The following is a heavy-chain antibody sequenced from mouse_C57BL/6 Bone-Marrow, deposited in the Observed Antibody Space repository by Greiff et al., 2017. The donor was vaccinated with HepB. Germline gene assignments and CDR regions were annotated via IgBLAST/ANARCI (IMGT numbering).Heavy chain of an antibody. CDR2: IYPGSGNT. V-gene: IGHV1-76*01. CDR1: GYTFTDYY. CDR3: ARSALWFAY. Sequence: VQLQQSGAELVRPGASVKLSCKASGYTFTDYYINWVKQRPGQGLEWIARIYPGSGNTYYNEKFKGKATLTAEKSSSTAYMQLSSLTSEDSAVYFCARSALWFAYWGQGTLVTVSA. J-gene: IGHJ3*01.